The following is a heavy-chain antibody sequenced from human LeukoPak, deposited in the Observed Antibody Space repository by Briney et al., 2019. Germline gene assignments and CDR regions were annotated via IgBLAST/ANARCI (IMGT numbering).Heavy chain of an antibody. J-gene: IGHJ5*02. Sequence: SETLSLTCAVYGGSFSGYYWSWIRQPPGKGLEWIGEINHSGSTNYNPSLKSRVTISVDTSKNQFSLKLSSVTAADTAIYYCARRKSATPNWFDPWGQGTLVTVSS. CDR3: ARRKSATPNWFDP. V-gene: IGHV4-34*01. D-gene: IGHD1-14*01. CDR1: GGSFSGYY. CDR2: INHSGST.